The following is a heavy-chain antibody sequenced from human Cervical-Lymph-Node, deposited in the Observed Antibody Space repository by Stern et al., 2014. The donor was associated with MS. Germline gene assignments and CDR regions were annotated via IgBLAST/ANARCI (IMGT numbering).Heavy chain of an antibody. D-gene: IGHD3-22*01. Sequence: VQLVESGTKMQKPGASVKVSCKASGYTFTAFFIHWVRQVPGQGLEWMGRLHPNSDDPTYAQNYQDRVTLTRDTSIGTAFLELSRLTSADTAVYYCAREATRIVVGIDYWGQGTQVTVSS. CDR1: GYTFTAFF. J-gene: IGHJ4*02. CDR3: AREATRIVVGIDY. V-gene: IGHV1-2*06. CDR2: LHPNSDDP.